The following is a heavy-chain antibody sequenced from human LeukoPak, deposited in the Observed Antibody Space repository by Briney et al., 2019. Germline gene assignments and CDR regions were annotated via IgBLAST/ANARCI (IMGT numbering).Heavy chain of an antibody. J-gene: IGHJ4*02. Sequence: GGSLRLSCAASGFTFSDYYMSWIRQAPGKGLEWVSYISSSGSTIYYADSVKGRFTISSDNAKNSLYLQMNSLRAEDTAVYYCAREVYYYGSGSYYIDYWGQGTLVTVSS. CDR3: AREVYYYGSGSYYIDY. CDR1: GFTFSDYY. CDR2: ISSSGSTI. V-gene: IGHV3-11*04. D-gene: IGHD3-10*01.